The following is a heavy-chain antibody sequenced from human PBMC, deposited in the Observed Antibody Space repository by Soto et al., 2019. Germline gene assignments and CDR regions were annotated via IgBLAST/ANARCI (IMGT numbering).Heavy chain of an antibody. CDR3: ARDGGDSSSPGFDP. J-gene: IGHJ5*02. CDR2: ISSSSSYI. D-gene: IGHD6-6*01. CDR1: GFTFSSYS. V-gene: IGHV3-21*01. Sequence: GGSLRLSCAASGFTFSSYSMNWVRQAPGKGLEWVSSISSSSSYIHYADSVKGRFTISRDNAKNSLYLQMNSLRAEDTAVYYCARDGGDSSSPGFDPWGQGTLVTVSS.